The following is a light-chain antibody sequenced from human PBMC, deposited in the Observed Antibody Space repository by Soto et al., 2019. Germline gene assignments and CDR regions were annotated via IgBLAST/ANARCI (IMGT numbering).Light chain of an antibody. J-gene: IGLJ2*01. CDR2: DVS. V-gene: IGLV2-14*03. CDR3: SSYTTSRTVV. Sequence: QSVLTQPASVSGSPGQSITISCTGSSIDVGGYNYVSWYQQHHPGKAPKLMIYDVSNRTSGVSSRCSGSKSRNTASVSISGLQAEDEAGYYGSSYTTSRTVVFGGGTTLTV. CDR1: SIDVGGYNY.